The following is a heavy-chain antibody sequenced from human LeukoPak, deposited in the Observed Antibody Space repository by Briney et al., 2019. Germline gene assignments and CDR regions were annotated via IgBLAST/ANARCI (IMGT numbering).Heavy chain of an antibody. V-gene: IGHV4-59*08. Sequence: SETLSLTCTVSGGSISSHYWSWIRQAPGKGLEWIGYMYYSGGTNYKPSLKSRVAISVGTSKSQFSLKLSSVTAADTAVYYCARRTANPDAFDIWGQGTMVTVSS. CDR1: GGSISSHY. CDR2: MYYSGGT. CDR3: ARRTANPDAFDI. J-gene: IGHJ3*02.